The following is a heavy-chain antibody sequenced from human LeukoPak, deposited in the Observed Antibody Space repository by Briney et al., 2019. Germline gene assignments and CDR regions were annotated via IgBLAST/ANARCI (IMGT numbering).Heavy chain of an antibody. CDR1: GYTFTSYD. Sequence: ASVKVSCKASGYTFTSYDINWVRQATGQGLEWMGWMNPNSGNTGYAQKFQGRVTMTRDTSISTAYMELSSLRSEDTAVYYCASADAITIFGVVTPLGYWGQGTLVTVSS. CDR3: ASADAITIFGVVTPLGY. J-gene: IGHJ4*02. CDR2: MNPNSGNT. D-gene: IGHD3-3*01. V-gene: IGHV1-8*01.